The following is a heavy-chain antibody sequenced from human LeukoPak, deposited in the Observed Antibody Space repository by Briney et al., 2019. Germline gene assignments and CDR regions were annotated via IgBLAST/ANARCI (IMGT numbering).Heavy chain of an antibody. J-gene: IGHJ4*02. CDR1: GGTFSSHA. CDR2: IIPILGIA. CDR3: ARPYYYGSGSYYSFDY. V-gene: IGHV1-69*04. D-gene: IGHD3-10*01. Sequence: SVKVSCKASGGTFSSHAISWVRQAPGQGLEWMGRIIPILGIANYAQKFQGRVTITADKSTSTAYMELSSLRSEDTAVYYCARPYYYGSGSYYSFDYWGQGTLVTVSS.